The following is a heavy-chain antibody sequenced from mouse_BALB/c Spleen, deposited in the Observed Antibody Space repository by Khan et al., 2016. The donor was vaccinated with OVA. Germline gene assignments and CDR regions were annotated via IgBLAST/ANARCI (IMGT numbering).Heavy chain of an antibody. CDR1: GYTFTSYW. Sequence: QVQLQQSGAELVKAGASVKMSCKASGYTFTSYWMHWVKQRLGQGLEWFAETNPTNGRTYYNEKFKSKATLTVDKSSSTASMLLSGPTFEDSAVYYCARIKKIVATYFDYGGQGTTLTVSS. D-gene: IGHD1-1*01. J-gene: IGHJ2*01. CDR3: ARIKKIVATYFDY. CDR2: TNPTNGRT. V-gene: IGHV1S81*02.